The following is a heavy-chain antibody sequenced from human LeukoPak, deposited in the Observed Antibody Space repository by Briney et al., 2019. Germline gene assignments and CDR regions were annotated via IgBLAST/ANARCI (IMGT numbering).Heavy chain of an antibody. CDR2: IYPDDSDT. CDR3: ARHDLRPDHYFLDY. J-gene: IGHJ4*02. CDR1: GFTFTNYW. V-gene: IGHV5-51*01. Sequence: RHGESLKISCSASGFTFTNYWIGGVRQLPGRGLEWMGIIYPDDSDTKYSPSLQGQVTMSVDKSTSTAFLQWSSLRASDTATYYCARHDLRPDHYFLDYWGQGTVVTVSS. D-gene: IGHD2/OR15-2a*01.